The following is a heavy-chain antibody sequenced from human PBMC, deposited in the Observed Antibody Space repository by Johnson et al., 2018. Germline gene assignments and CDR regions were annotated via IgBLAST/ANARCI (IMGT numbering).Heavy chain of an antibody. CDR3: AASPHYYDSSGYYSVWFRH. Sequence: QVQLVESGGGVVQPGRSLRLSCAASGFTFSSYGMHWVRQAPGKGLEWVAVIWYDGSNKYYADSVKGRFTISRDNSKNTLYLQMNSLRAEDPAVYYCAASPHYYDSSGYYSVWFRHWGQGTLVTVSS. J-gene: IGHJ1*01. CDR2: IWYDGSNK. V-gene: IGHV3-33*01. D-gene: IGHD3-22*01. CDR1: GFTFSSYG.